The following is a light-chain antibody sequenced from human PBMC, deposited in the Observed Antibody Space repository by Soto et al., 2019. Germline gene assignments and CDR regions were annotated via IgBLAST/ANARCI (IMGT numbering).Light chain of an antibody. J-gene: IGKJ5*01. CDR2: AAS. V-gene: IGKV1-9*01. Sequence: DIQLTQSPSFLSASVGDRVTITCRASQGISSYLAWYQQKPGKAPKLLIYAASSLQSGVPSRFSGSGSGTDFTLTISSLQPEDFATYYCQQYNGYSITFGQGTLLAVK. CDR3: QQYNGYSIT. CDR1: QGISSY.